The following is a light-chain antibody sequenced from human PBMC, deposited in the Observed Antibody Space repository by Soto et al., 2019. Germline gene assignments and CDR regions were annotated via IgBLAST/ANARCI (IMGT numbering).Light chain of an antibody. V-gene: IGLV2-14*01. Sequence: QSVLTQPASVSGSPGQSITISCTGTSGDVGGYNYVSWYQQHPGKAPKLMIYEVSNRPSGVSNRFSGSKSGNTASLTISGLQAEDEADYYCSSYTSSSTFYVFGTGTRSPS. CDR3: SSYTSSSTFYV. CDR1: SGDVGGYNY. CDR2: EVS. J-gene: IGLJ1*01.